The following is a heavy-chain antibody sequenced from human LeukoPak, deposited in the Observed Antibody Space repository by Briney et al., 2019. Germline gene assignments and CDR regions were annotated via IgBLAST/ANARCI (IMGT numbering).Heavy chain of an antibody. Sequence: GGSLRLSCAASGFTFSSYAMHWVRQAPGKGLEWVAVISYDGSNKYYADSVKGRLTISRDNSKNTLYLQMNSLRAGDTAVYYCARDGIAAALDYWGQGTLVTVSS. J-gene: IGHJ4*02. CDR3: ARDGIAAALDY. CDR2: ISYDGSNK. D-gene: IGHD6-13*01. CDR1: GFTFSSYA. V-gene: IGHV3-30*01.